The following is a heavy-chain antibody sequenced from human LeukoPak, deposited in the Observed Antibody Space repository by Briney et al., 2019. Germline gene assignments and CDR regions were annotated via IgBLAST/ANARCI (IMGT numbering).Heavy chain of an antibody. CDR3: AKVGNPGYYDGSGYWASWFDP. V-gene: IGHV3-53*01. CDR1: GFNVRSTY. J-gene: IGHJ5*02. CDR2: IYSGGST. D-gene: IGHD3-22*01. Sequence: GGSLRLSCAASGFNVRSTYMSWVRQAPGKGLEWVSVIYSGGSTYYADSVKGRFTISRDNSKNTLYLQMNSLRAEDTAVYYCAKVGNPGYYDGSGYWASWFDPWGQGTLVTVSS.